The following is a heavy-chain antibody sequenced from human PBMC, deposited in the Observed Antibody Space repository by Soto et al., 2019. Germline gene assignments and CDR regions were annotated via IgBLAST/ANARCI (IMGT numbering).Heavy chain of an antibody. V-gene: IGHV3-23*01. CDR2: VSGSGTST. Sequence: EVQLLESGGGLVQPGGSLRLSCAASGFTFSNFAMNWVRQAPGKGLEWVSTVSGSGTSTYYADSVKGRFTISRDNFKNTLYLQMNSLRAEDTAAYYCTKRLRYSGFDYDYGLDVWGQGTTVTVSS. CDR3: TKRLRYSGFDYDYGLDV. CDR1: GFTFSNFA. D-gene: IGHD5-12*01. J-gene: IGHJ6*02.